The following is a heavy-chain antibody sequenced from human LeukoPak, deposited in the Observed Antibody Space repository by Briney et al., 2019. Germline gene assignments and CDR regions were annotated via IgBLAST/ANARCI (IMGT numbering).Heavy chain of an antibody. V-gene: IGHV4-39*07. Sequence: PSETLSLTCTVSGGSISSSSYYWGWIRQPPGKGLEWIGSIYYSGSTYYKPSLKSRVTISVDTSKNQFSLKLSSVTAADTAVYYCARVPRSYYYYYYMDVWGKGTTVTVSS. CDR1: GGSISSSSYY. J-gene: IGHJ6*03. CDR3: ARVPRSYYYYYYMDV. CDR2: IYYSGST.